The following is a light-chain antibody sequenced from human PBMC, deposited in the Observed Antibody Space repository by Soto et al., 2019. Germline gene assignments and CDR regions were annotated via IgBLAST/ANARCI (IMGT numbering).Light chain of an antibody. CDR3: QSYDSSSWV. CDR1: SSNIGAGFH. J-gene: IGLJ3*02. CDR2: ANT. V-gene: IGLV1-40*01. Sequence: QSLLTQPPSVSGAPGQRVTISCTGSSSNIGAGFHVHWYQQLPGTAPKLLIYANTNRPSGVPDRFSGSKSGTSASLAITGLQAEDEADYYCQSYDSSSWVFGGGTKVTVL.